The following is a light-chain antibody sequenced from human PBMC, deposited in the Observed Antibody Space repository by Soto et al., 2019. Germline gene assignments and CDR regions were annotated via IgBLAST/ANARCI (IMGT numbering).Light chain of an antibody. Sequence: QSVLTQPRSVSGSPGRSVTISCTGTGSDVGAYKYVSWYQQNPGKAPELMIYDVSERPSGVPDRFSGSKSGNMASLTISGLQAEDEADYYCCAYAGSYTLVFGGGTKVTVL. J-gene: IGLJ2*01. V-gene: IGLV2-11*01. CDR2: DVS. CDR3: CAYAGSYTLV. CDR1: GSDVGAYKY.